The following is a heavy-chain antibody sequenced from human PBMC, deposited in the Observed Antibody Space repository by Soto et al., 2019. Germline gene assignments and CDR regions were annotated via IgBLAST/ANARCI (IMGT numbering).Heavy chain of an antibody. D-gene: IGHD5-18*01. CDR1: GGSISSGGYS. V-gene: IGHV4-30-2*01. CDR2: IYHSGIT. Sequence: SETLSLTCAVSGGSISSGGYSGIWIRQPPGKGLEWIGYIYHSGITYYNPSLKSRVTISVDRSKNQFSLKLSSVTAADTAVYYCARVEYSYGSNWFDPWGQGTLVTFSS. CDR3: ARVEYSYGSNWFDP. J-gene: IGHJ5*02.